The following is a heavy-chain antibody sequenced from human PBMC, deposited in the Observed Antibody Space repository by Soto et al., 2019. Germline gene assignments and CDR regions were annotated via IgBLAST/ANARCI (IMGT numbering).Heavy chain of an antibody. CDR1: GFTFSSYA. J-gene: IGHJ4*02. D-gene: IGHD1-26*01. Sequence: EVQLLESGGGLVQPGGSLRLSCAASGFTFSSYAMRWVRQAPGKGLEWVSAISGSGGSTYYADSVKGRFTISRDNSKNTVYLQMNSLRGEDTAVYYCARRGSGSYYDYWGQVTLVTVSS. V-gene: IGHV3-23*01. CDR3: ARRGSGSYYDY. CDR2: ISGSGGST.